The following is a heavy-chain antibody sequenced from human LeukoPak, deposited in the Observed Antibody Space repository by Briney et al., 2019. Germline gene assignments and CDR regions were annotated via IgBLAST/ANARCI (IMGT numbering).Heavy chain of an antibody. CDR3: ARDDARPKAAAGTSVY. CDR2: INPNSGGT. J-gene: IGHJ4*02. D-gene: IGHD6-13*01. Sequence: GASVKVSCKASGYTFTGYYMHWVRQAPGQGLEWMGWINPNSGGTNYAQKFQGRVTMTRDTSISTAYMELSRLRSDDTSVYYCARDDARPKAAAGTSVYWGQGTLVTVSS. V-gene: IGHV1-2*02. CDR1: GYTFTGYY.